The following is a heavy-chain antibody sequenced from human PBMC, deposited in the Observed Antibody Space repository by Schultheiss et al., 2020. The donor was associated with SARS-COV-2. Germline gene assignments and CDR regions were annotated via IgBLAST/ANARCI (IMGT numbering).Heavy chain of an antibody. J-gene: IGHJ4*02. CDR3: AREGGYVGGSFDY. CDR2: FDPEDGET. Sequence: SVKVSCKASGGTFSSYAISWVRQAPGKGLEWMGGFDPEDGETIYAQKFQGRVTMTRDTSTSTVYMELSSLRSEDTAVYYCAREGGYVGGSFDYWGQGTLVTVSS. CDR1: GGTFSSYA. D-gene: IGHD5-12*01. V-gene: IGHV1-69*10.